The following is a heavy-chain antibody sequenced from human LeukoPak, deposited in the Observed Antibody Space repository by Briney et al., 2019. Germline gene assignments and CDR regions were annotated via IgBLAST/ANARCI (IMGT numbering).Heavy chain of an antibody. D-gene: IGHD4-17*01. V-gene: IGHV3-21*04. CDR2: ISSSSTYI. CDR3: AKELRPNDY. J-gene: IGHJ4*02. CDR1: GFTFSSYS. Sequence: PGGSLRLSCAASGFTFSSYSMNWVRQAPGKGLEWVSSISSSSTYIYYADSVKGRFTISRDNAKNSLYLQMDSLRAEDSAIYYCAKELRPNDYWGQGTLVTVSS.